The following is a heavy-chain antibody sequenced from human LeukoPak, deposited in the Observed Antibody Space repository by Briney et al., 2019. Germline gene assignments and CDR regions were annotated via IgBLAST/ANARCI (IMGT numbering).Heavy chain of an antibody. D-gene: IGHD1-26*01. J-gene: IGHJ4*02. CDR2: ISAGGTST. CDR1: GFTFSSYS. Sequence: TGGSLRLSCAASGFTFSSYSMTWVRQAPGEGLEWVSVISAGGTSTFYADSVKGRFTISRDNSKDTLYLQMNSLRAEDTAVYYCAKKLYSGSNPVDYWGQGTLVTVSS. V-gene: IGHV3-23*01. CDR3: AKKLYSGSNPVDY.